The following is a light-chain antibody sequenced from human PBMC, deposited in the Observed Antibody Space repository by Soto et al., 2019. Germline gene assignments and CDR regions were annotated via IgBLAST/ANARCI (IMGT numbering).Light chain of an antibody. CDR3: QQYDSWPPWT. Sequence: EIVMTQSPATLSVSPGERATLSCRASQSVSSNLAWYQQKPGQAPRLLIYDASTRATSIPARFSGSGSGTEFTLTISSLQSEDFAIYYCQQYDSWPPWTFGQGTTVEIK. CDR2: DAS. V-gene: IGKV3-15*01. CDR1: QSVSSN. J-gene: IGKJ1*01.